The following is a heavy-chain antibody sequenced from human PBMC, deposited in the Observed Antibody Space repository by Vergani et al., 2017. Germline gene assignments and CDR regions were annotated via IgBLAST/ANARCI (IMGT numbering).Heavy chain of an antibody. CDR2: ISSSSSYI. D-gene: IGHD3-22*01. J-gene: IGHJ4*02. V-gene: IGHV3-21*01. Sequence: EVQLVESGGGLVKPGGSLRLSCAASGFTFSSYSMNWVRQAPGKGLEWVSSISSSSSYIYYADSVKGRFTISRDNAKNSLYLQMNSLRAEDTAVYYCATGTYYYDSSGYSVDYWGQGTLVTVSS. CDR3: ATGTYYYDSSGYSVDY. CDR1: GFTFSSYS.